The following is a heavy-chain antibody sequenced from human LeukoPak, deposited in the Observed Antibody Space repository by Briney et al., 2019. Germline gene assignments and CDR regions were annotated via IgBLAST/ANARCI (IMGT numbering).Heavy chain of an antibody. V-gene: IGHV4-31*03. D-gene: IGHD6-13*01. CDR1: GGSISSGGYS. Sequence: SQTLSLTCTVSGGSISSGGYSWSWIRQHPGKGLEWIGYIYYSGSTYYNPSLKSRVTISVDTSKNQLSLKLSSVTAADTAVYYCARGIAAAGSAFDIWGQGTMVTVSS. CDR2: IYYSGST. CDR3: ARGIAAAGSAFDI. J-gene: IGHJ3*02.